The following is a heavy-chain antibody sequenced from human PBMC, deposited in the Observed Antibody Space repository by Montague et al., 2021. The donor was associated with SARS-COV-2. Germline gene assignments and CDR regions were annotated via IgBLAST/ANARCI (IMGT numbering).Heavy chain of an antibody. CDR2: ISDDGSNK. J-gene: IGHJ6*02. D-gene: IGHD2-21*01. CDR1: GFTFSSYA. Sequence: SLRLSCAASGFTFSSYAMHWVRQAPGKGLEWVAVISDDGSNKYYADSVKGRFTISRDNSKNTLYLQMNSLRAEDTAVYYCARELLPNYGMDVWGQGTTVTVSS. V-gene: IGHV3-30*04. CDR3: ARELLPNYGMDV.